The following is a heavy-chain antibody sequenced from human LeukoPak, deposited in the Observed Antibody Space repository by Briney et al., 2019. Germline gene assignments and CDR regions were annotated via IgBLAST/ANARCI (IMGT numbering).Heavy chain of an antibody. V-gene: IGHV1-18*01. CDR2: ISAYSGNT. CDR3: ARDLPSVVVLAPDY. Sequence: APVKVSCKASGFTFMSYGFSWVRQAPGQGLEWMGWISAYSGNTKYTQRVKGRVTMTTDTSTSTAYMELRGLRSDDTAVYYCARDLPSVVVLAPDYWGQGTQVIVSS. D-gene: IGHD2-15*01. CDR1: GFTFMSYG. J-gene: IGHJ4*02.